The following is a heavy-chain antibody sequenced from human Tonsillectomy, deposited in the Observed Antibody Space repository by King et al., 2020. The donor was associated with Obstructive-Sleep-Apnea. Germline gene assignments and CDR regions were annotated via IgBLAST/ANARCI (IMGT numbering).Heavy chain of an antibody. CDR1: GGFISSGGYS. CDR3: ARGTYYYDSSSRYFDY. V-gene: IGHV4-30-4*07. D-gene: IGHD3-22*01. Sequence: QLQESGPGLVKPSQTLSLTCAVSGGFISSGGYSWSWIRHPPGKGLELIGYIYYSGSTYDNPSLKSRVTISVETSKNQFFLRRSSVTAADTAVYYCARGTYYYDSSSRYFDYWGQGTLVTVSS. J-gene: IGHJ4*02. CDR2: IYYSGST.